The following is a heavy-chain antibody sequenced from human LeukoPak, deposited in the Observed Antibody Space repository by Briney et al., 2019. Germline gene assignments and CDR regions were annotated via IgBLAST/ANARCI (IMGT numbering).Heavy chain of an antibody. V-gene: IGHV4-30-2*01. CDR2: IYHSGST. J-gene: IGHJ4*02. Sequence: PSQTLSLTCAVSGGSISGGGYSWSWIRQPPGKGLEWIGYIYHSGSTYYNPSLKSRVTISVDRSKNQFSLKLSSVTAADTAVYYCARVIQLWYFDYWGQGTLVTVSS. CDR3: ARVIQLWYFDY. D-gene: IGHD5-18*01. CDR1: GGSISGGGYS.